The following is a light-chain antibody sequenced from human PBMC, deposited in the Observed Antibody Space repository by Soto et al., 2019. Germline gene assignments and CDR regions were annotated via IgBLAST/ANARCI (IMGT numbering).Light chain of an antibody. Sequence: DIVMTQSPHSLAVSLGGRATINCKSSQRVLYTSNNKNYLAWYQQRPGQPPKVLVYWASTRESGVPARFSGSGSGTDFTLTISSLQPEDVATYYCQKYNSAPRTFGQGTKVDIK. CDR2: WAS. J-gene: IGKJ1*01. CDR1: QRVLYTSNNKNY. V-gene: IGKV4-1*01. CDR3: QKYNSAPRT.